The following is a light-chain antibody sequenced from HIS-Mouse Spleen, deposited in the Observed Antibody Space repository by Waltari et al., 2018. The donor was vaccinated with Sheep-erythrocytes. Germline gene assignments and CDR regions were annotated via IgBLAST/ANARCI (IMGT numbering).Light chain of an antibody. CDR2: RNN. CDR3: AAWDDSLSGWV. Sequence: QSVLTPPPSASGTPGQRVTISCSGSSSNHGSNYVYWYQQLPGTAPKPLIYRNNQRPSGVPDRFSGSKSGTSASLAISGLRSEDEADYYCAAWDDSLSGWVFGGGTKLTVL. CDR1: SSNHGSNY. V-gene: IGLV1-47*01. J-gene: IGLJ3*02.